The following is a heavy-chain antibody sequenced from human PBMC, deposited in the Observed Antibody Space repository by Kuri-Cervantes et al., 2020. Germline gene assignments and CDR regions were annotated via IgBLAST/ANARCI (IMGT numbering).Heavy chain of an antibody. CDR2: ISSSSSYI. CDR3: ARAPRGHYFDY. J-gene: IGHJ4*02. V-gene: IGHV3-21*01. Sequence: LSLTCAASGFTFSSYSMNWVRQAPGKGLEWVSSISSSSSYIYYADSVKGRFTISRDNAKNSLYLQMNSLRAEDTAVYYCARAPRGHYFDYWGQGTLVTVSS. D-gene: IGHD1-26*01. CDR1: GFTFSSYS.